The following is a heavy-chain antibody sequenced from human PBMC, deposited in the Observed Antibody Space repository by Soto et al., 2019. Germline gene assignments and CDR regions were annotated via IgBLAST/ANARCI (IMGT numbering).Heavy chain of an antibody. CDR2: LWAEGSRQ. V-gene: IGHV3-33*01. J-gene: IGHJ4*02. CDR3: VRGTGDWGLSDN. D-gene: IGHD2-21*01. Sequence: QVQLVESGGGVIQPGKSLRLSCAASGFAFSADAMHWVRQAPGKGLEWVAVLWAEGSRQFYLDSVKGRFSISRDNSKNTLYLQVNNLRIDDTAIHFCVRGTGDWGLSDNWSQGTLVSVSS. CDR1: GFAFSADA.